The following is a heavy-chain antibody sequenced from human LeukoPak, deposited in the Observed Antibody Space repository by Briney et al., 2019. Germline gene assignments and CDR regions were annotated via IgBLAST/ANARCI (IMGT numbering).Heavy chain of an antibody. CDR2: IKQDGGEK. D-gene: IGHD2-15*01. Sequence: PGGSLRLSCAASDFTFSNYGMNWVRQAPGKGLEWVANIKQDGGEKYYVDSVKGRFTISRDNARNSLSLQMNSLRAEDTAMYYCARGYCNGGTCYWDNVLDIWGQGTLVTVSS. J-gene: IGHJ3*02. CDR3: ARGYCNGGTCYWDNVLDI. CDR1: DFTFSNYG. V-gene: IGHV3-7*01.